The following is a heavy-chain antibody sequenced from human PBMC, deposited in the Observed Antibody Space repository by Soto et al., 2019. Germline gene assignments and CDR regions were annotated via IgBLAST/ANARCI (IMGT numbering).Heavy chain of an antibody. CDR2: IWYDGSNK. V-gene: IGHV3-33*06. CDR1: GFTFSSYG. D-gene: IGHD1-7*01. Sequence: QVQLVESGGGVVQPGRSLRLSCAASGFTFSSYGMHWVRQAPGKGLEWVAVIWYDGSNKYYADSVKGRFTISRDNSKNTLYLQMNSLRAEDTAVYYCAKSSEYNWNYGDFDYWGQGTLVTVSS. CDR3: AKSSEYNWNYGDFDY. J-gene: IGHJ4*02.